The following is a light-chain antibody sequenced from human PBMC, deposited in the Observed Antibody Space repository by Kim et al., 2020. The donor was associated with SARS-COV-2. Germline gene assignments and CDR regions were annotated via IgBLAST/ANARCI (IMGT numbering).Light chain of an antibody. CDR1: QTVYNY. V-gene: IGKV3-11*01. CDR3: QQRSNWPPGT. CDR2: DAS. J-gene: IGKJ2*01. Sequence: EIVLTQSPATLSLSPGERATLSCRASQTVYNYLAWYQQKPGQAPRLLIYDASNRATGIPARFSGSGSGTDFTLTINTLEPEDFAVYFCQQRSNWPPGTLGQGTKLEI.